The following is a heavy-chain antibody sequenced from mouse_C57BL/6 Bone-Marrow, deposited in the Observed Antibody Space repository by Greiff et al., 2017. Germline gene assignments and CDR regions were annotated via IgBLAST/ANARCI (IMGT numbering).Heavy chain of an antibody. J-gene: IGHJ1*03. CDR2: IYPGSGST. CDR3: ARGGIDSNYWYFDV. CDR1: GYTFTSYW. D-gene: IGHD2-5*01. Sequence: QVQLQQPGAELVKPGASVKMSCKASGYTFTSYWITWVKQRPGQGLEWIGDIYPGSGSTNYNEKFTSKATLTVATSSSTAYMQRSSLTSEDSAVYYGARGGIDSNYWYFDVWGTGTTVTVSS. V-gene: IGHV1-55*01.